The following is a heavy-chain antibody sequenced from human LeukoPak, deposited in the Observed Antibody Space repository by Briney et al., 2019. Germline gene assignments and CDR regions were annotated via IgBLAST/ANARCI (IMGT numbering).Heavy chain of an antibody. CDR1: GATFSSYV. CDR3: ARDLTHRRNYDSRGYQIGPAF. CDR2: IIPIFGTA. J-gene: IGHJ4*02. Sequence: ASVKVSCKASGATFSSYVISWVRQAPGQGLEWMGGIIPIFGTANYAQKFQGRVTFTEDKSTSTAYMELSSLRSADTPVYYCARDLTHRRNYDSRGYQIGPAFWGQGTLDTVPP. V-gene: IGHV1-69*06. D-gene: IGHD3-22*01.